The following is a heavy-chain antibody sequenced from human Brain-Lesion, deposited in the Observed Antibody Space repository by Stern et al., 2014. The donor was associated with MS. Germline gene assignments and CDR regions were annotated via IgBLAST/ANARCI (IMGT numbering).Heavy chain of an antibody. D-gene: IGHD2-15*01. J-gene: IGHJ5*02. CDR2: LYYSGDP. Sequence: QVQLQESGPGLVKPSETLSLTCTVAGGSVSSTSYAWDWIRQPPGKGLEWIGTLYYSGDPYYSPSLKSPLTISLDTSKHQFSLQLGSVTAADTAVYYCAGEEDIRYCSGGSCTGNWFDPWGQGTLVTVSS. V-gene: IGHV4-39*01. CDR1: GGSVSSTSYA. CDR3: AGEEDIRYCSGGSCTGNWFDP.